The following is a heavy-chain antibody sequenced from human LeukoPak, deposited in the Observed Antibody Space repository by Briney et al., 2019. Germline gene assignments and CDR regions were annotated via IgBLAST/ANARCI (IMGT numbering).Heavy chain of an antibody. J-gene: IGHJ4*02. V-gene: IGHV3-23*01. D-gene: IGHD2-15*01. CDR2: ISNNGGYT. CDR3: AKQLGYCSNGSCYFPY. Sequence: GGSLRLSCAASGFIFSNYYMAWVRQAPGKGLEWVSAISNNGGYTYYADSVQGRFTISRDNSKSTLCLQMNSLRAEDTAVYYCAKQLGYCSNGSCYFPYWGQGTLVTVSS. CDR1: GFIFSNYY.